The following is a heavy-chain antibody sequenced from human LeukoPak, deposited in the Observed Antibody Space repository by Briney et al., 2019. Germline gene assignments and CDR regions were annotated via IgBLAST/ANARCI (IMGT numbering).Heavy chain of an antibody. CDR3: ARDSVPMVRGVPTHWFDP. J-gene: IGHJ5*02. CDR1: GFTFSSYN. Sequence: GGSLRLSCAASGFTFSSYNMNWARQAPGKGLEWVSGINWNGGSTGYADSVKGRFTISRDNAKNSLYLQMNSLRAEDTALYYCARDSVPMVRGVPTHWFDPWGQGTLVTVSS. V-gene: IGHV3-20*04. D-gene: IGHD3-10*01. CDR2: INWNGGST.